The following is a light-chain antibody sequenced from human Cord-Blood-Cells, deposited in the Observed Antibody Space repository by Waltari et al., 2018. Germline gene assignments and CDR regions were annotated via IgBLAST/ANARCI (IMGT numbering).Light chain of an antibody. J-gene: IGKJ2*01. CDR2: LGS. CDR1: QSLLHSNGYNY. V-gene: IGKV2-28*01. CDR3: MQARQTPPT. Sequence: DIVMTQSPLSLPVTPGEPASISCRSSQSLLHSNGYNYLDWYLQKPGQSPQLLIYLGSNRASGVPDRFRGSGSGTDFTLKISRVEAEDVGVYYCMQARQTPPTFGQGTKREIK.